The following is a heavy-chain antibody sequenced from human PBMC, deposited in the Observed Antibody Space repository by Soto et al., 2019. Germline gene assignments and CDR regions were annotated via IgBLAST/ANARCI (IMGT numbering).Heavy chain of an antibody. V-gene: IGHV3-23*01. D-gene: IGHD6-6*01. CDR2: ISGSGGST. CDR3: ANRARTGSSGSWVDY. CDR1: GFTFSSYA. Sequence: EVQLLESGGGLVHPGGSLRLSCAASGFTFSSYAMSWVRQAPGKGLEWVSAISGSGGSTYYADSVKGRLTISRDNSTNTLYLQMDSLRAVDTSVYYCANRARTGSSGSWVDYWGQGTLVTVSS. J-gene: IGHJ4*02.